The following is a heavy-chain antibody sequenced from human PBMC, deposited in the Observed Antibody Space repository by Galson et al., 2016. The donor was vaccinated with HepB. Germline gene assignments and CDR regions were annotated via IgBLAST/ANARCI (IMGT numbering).Heavy chain of an antibody. J-gene: IGHJ6*01. V-gene: IGHV3-30*18. CDR1: GFTFSTYG. CDR2: ISYDGSNK. CDR3: AKDGYRGSYRDYYGMDV. Sequence: SLRLSCAASGFTFSTYGMHWVRQAPGKGLEWVAVISYDGSNKKYADSVQGRFTISRDTTKKPLYLQLTSLTAEDTAVYFCAKDGYRGSYRDYYGMDVWGQGTTVTVSS. D-gene: IGHD1-26*01.